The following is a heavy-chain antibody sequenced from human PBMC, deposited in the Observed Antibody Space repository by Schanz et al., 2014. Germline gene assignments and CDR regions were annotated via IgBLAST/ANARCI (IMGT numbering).Heavy chain of an antibody. V-gene: IGHV3-53*01. J-gene: IGHJ3*01. CDR2: MYINSGST. CDR1: GFTVNTNY. CDR3: ARDGGRDGYNLAFDV. D-gene: IGHD5-12*01. Sequence: LVESGGGVVQPGGSLRLSCAVSGFTVNTNYMSWVRQAPGKGLEWISSMYINSGSTQYADSVKGRFIISRDSSKNTLFLQMNSLRAEDTAVYFCARDGGRDGYNLAFDVWGQGTLVTVSS.